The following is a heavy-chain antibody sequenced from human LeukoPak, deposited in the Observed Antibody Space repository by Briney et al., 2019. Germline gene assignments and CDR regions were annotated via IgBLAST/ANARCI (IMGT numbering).Heavy chain of an antibody. D-gene: IGHD1-26*01. V-gene: IGHV4-30-4*02. CDR3: ARDSSGGGAESDAFDI. J-gene: IGHJ3*02. Sequence: SDTLSLTCSLSGDSISSGDYYWSWIRQSPGKGLEWIGYILYRRTTYSNPSLNRPLTMSLDPSKNHFSLTLSSVTAADTAMYYCARDSSGGGAESDAFDIWGQGPMVSVSS. CDR2: ILYRRTT. CDR1: GDSISSGDYY.